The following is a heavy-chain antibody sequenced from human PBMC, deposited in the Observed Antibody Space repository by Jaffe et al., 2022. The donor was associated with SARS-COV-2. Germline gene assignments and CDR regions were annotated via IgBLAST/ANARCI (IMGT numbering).Heavy chain of an antibody. CDR3: ARDQGFPSYDFGPYYYYGMDV. CDR1: GGSISSYY. D-gene: IGHD3-3*01. J-gene: IGHJ6*02. V-gene: IGHV4-59*01. CDR2: IYYSGST. Sequence: QVQLQESGPGLVKPSETLSLTCTVSGGSISSYYWSWIRQPPGKGLEWIGYIYYSGSTNYNPSLKSRVTISVDTSKNQFSLKLSSVTAADTAVYYCARDQGFPSYDFGPYYYYGMDVWGQGTTVTVSS.